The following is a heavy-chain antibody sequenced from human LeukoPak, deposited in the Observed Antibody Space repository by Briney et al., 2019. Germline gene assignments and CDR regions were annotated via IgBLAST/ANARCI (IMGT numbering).Heavy chain of an antibody. V-gene: IGHV3-74*01. CDR2: IDTDGSST. CDR3: AKGYYYDSSGYYYVPFDY. CDR1: GFTFSAYW. D-gene: IGHD3-22*01. Sequence: PGGSLRLSCAASGFTFSAYWMHWVRQAPGKGLVWVSRIDTDGSSTSYADSVKGRFTISRDNAKNTLYLQMNSLRAEDTAVYYCAKGYYYDSSGYYYVPFDYWGQGTLVTVSS. J-gene: IGHJ4*02.